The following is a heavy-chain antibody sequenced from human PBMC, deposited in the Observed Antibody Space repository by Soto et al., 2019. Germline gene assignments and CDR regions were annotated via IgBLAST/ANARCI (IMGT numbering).Heavy chain of an antibody. CDR1: GFSLSTSGMC. CDR3: ARTVVVVAATHLYYYYYMDV. D-gene: IGHD2-15*01. CDR2: IDWDDDK. Sequence: SGPTLVNPTQTLTLTCTFSGFSLSTSGMCVSWIRQPPGKALEWLARIDWDDDKYYSTSLKTRLTISKDTSKNQVVLTMTNMDPVDTATYYCARTVVVVAATHLYYYYYMDVWGKGTTVTVSS. J-gene: IGHJ6*03. V-gene: IGHV2-70*11.